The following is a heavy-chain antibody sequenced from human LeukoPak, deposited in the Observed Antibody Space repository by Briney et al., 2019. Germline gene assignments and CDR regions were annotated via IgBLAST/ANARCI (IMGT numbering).Heavy chain of an antibody. CDR1: GGSISRGSYY. J-gene: IGHJ1*01. CDR3: ARHRGSGWSSLDSQH. CDR2: IYNSGST. V-gene: IGHV4-61*02. D-gene: IGHD6-19*01. Sequence: SETLSLTCSVSGGSISRGSYYWNWIRQPAGKGLEWMGRIYNSGSTNYNPSLKSRVTISTDMSKNQFSLKLTSVTAADTAVYYCARHRGSGWSSLDSQHWGQGTLVTVSS.